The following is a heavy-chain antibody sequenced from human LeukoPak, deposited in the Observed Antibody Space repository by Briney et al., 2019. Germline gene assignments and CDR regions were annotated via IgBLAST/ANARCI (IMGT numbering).Heavy chain of an antibody. Sequence: SETLSLTCTVSGGSISSYYWSWIRQPPGKGLEWIGYIYYSGSTNYNPSLKSRVTISVDTSKNQFSLKLSSVTAADTAVYYCARGVLRQGCWLFDSWGQGTLVTVSS. D-gene: IGHD4-17*01. CDR3: ARGVLRQGCWLFDS. CDR2: IYYSGST. V-gene: IGHV4-59*01. J-gene: IGHJ5*01. CDR1: GGSISSYY.